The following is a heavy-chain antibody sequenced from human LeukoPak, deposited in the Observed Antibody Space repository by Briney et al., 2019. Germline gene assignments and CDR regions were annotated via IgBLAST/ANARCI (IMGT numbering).Heavy chain of an antibody. CDR2: IGYTGDST. CDR3: AKSPTVDAAFDI. Sequence: GGSLRLSCAASGFTFSSYAMNWVRQAPGKGLEWVSGIGYTGDSTFYADSVKGRFTVSRDSSKNTLFLHMNSLRAEDTALYYCAKSPTVDAAFDIWGQGTMATVSS. V-gene: IGHV3-23*01. D-gene: IGHD4-23*01. CDR1: GFTFSSYA. J-gene: IGHJ3*02.